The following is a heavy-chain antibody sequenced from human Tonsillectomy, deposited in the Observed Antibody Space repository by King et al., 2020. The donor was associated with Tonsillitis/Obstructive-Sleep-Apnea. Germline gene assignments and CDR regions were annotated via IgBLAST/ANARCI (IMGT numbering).Heavy chain of an antibody. Sequence: TLKESGPTLVKPTQTLTLTCTFSGFSLSTSGVGVGWIRPPPGKALEWLALVYWDDDKRYSPSLKSRLTITKDTSKNQVVLTMTNMDPVDTATYYCAKGICSSTSCYNYFDYWGQGTLVTVSS. V-gene: IGHV2-5*02. D-gene: IGHD2-2*02. J-gene: IGHJ4*02. CDR1: GFSLSTSGVG. CDR2: VYWDDDK. CDR3: AKGICSSTSCYNYFDY.